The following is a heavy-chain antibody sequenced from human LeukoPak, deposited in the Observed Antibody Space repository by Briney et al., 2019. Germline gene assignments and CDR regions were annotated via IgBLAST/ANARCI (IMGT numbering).Heavy chain of an antibody. CDR1: GFTFSDYN. Sequence: GGSLRLSCAASGFTFSDYNMSWIRRAPGKGLEWVSYISSSGSTIYYADSVKGRFTISRDNAKNSLYLQMNSLRAEDTAVYYCAREYSSGWYDYWGQGTLVTVSS. CDR3: AREYSSGWYDY. CDR2: ISSSGSTI. V-gene: IGHV3-11*01. J-gene: IGHJ4*02. D-gene: IGHD6-19*01.